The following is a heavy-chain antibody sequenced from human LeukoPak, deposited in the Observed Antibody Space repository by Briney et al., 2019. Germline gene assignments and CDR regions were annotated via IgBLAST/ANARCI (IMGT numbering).Heavy chain of an antibody. CDR1: GFTFSDYY. J-gene: IGHJ4*02. CDR2: ISSSGSTI. V-gene: IGHV3-11*01. Sequence: GGSLRLSCAASGFTFSDYYMSWIRQAPGKGLEWVSYISSSGSTIYYADSVKGRFTISRDNAKNSLYLQMNSLRAEDTAVYYCARDWKNYYDSSGIDYWGQGTLVTVSS. CDR3: ARDWKNYYDSSGIDY. D-gene: IGHD3-22*01.